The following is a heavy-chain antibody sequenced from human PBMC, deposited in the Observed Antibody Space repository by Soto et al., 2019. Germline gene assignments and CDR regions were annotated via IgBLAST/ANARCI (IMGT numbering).Heavy chain of an antibody. CDR2: INPSGGST. D-gene: IGHD6-6*01. J-gene: IGHJ6*02. CDR3: ARQPGSYSSSSGYYYGMDV. Sequence: QVQLVQSGAEVKKPGASVKVSCKASGYTFTSYYMHWVRQAPGQGLEWMGIINPSGGSTSYAQKFQGRVTMTRDTSTSTVYMELSSLRSEETAVYYCARQPGSYSSSSGYYYGMDVWGQGTTVTVSS. V-gene: IGHV1-46*01. CDR1: GYTFTSYY.